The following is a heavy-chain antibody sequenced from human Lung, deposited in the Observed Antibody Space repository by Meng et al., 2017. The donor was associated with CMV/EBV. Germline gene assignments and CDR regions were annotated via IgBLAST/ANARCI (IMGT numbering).Heavy chain of an antibody. CDR3: AKNADVATYYDFWSGLAGVDV. CDR1: GFTFSRFW. V-gene: IGHV3-7*03. J-gene: IGHJ6*02. CDR2: IKQDGTEK. D-gene: IGHD3-3*01. Sequence: ESXKISXTASGFTFSRFWMSWVRQAPGKGLEWVANIKQDGTEKSYVDSVKGRFTISRDNAKNSLYLQMNRLRAEDTAVYYCAKNADVATYYDFWSGLAGVDVWGQGTMVTVSS.